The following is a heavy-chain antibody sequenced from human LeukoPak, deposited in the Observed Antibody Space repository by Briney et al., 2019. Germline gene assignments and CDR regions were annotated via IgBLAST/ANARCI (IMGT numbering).Heavy chain of an antibody. CDR3: ARDRVAAAPRKSSLDV. CDR2: ISSSSRYI. Sequence: GGSLRLSCAASGFTFSSYWMHWVRQAPGKGLVWVSSISSSSRYIYYADSVKGRFTISRDNAKNSLYLQMSGLRAKDTAVYYCARDRVAAAPRKSSLDVWGKGTTVTVSS. J-gene: IGHJ6*04. V-gene: IGHV3-21*01. D-gene: IGHD6-13*01. CDR1: GFTFSSYW.